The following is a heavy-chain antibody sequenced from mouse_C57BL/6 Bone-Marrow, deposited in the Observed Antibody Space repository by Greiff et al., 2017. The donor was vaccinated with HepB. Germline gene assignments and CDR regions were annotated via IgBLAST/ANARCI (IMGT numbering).Heavy chain of an antibody. D-gene: IGHD3-2*02. CDR2: INYDGSST. J-gene: IGHJ3*01. V-gene: IGHV5-16*01. Sequence: EVMLVESEGGLVQPGSSMKLSCTASGFTFSDYYMAWVRQVPEKGLEWVANINYDGSSTYYLDSLKSRFIISRDNAKNILYLQMSSLKSEDTATYYCARLAAQATGFAYWGQGTLVTVSA. CDR1: GFTFSDYY. CDR3: ARLAAQATGFAY.